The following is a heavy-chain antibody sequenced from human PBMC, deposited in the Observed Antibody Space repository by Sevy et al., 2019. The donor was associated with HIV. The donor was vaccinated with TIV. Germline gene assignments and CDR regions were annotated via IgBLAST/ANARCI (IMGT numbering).Heavy chain of an antibody. J-gene: IGHJ4*02. CDR1: GGSVSSSSYY. D-gene: IGHD6-13*01. V-gene: IGHV4-39*02. CDR2: IYYSGST. Sequence: SETLSLTCTVSGGSVSSSSYYWGWIRQPPGKGLDCIGSIYYSGSTYYNPSLKSRVTISVDTSKNQFSLKVRSVTAADTAVYYCAREGPRIAQFDYWVQGALVTVSS. CDR3: AREGPRIAQFDY.